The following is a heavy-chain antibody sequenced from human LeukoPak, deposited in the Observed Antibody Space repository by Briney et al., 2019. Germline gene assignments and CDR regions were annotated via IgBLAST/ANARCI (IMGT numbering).Heavy chain of an antibody. D-gene: IGHD1-26*01. Sequence: PGGSLRLSCAASGFTLSTYDMGWVRQATGKGLEWVSAISTTDDTYYPGSVKGRFTISRENAKSSLHLQMNSLRGEDTAVYYCARGRSGSSFDSWGQGTLVAVSS. J-gene: IGHJ4*02. CDR3: ARGRSGSSFDS. V-gene: IGHV3-13*04. CDR2: ISTTDDT. CDR1: GFTLSTYD.